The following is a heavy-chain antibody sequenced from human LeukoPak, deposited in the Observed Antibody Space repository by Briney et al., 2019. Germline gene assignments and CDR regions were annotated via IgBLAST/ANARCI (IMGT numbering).Heavy chain of an antibody. J-gene: IGHJ4*02. D-gene: IGHD6-13*01. CDR2: MNPNSGNT. V-gene: IGHV1-8*03. CDR3: ARGAAAAGNDY. CDR1: GYTFTSYD. Sequence: VASVKVSCKASGYTFTSYDINWVRQATGQGLEWMGWMNPNSGNTGYAQKFQGRVTITRNTSISTAYMELSSLRSEDTAVYYCARGAAAAGNDYWGQGTLVTVSS.